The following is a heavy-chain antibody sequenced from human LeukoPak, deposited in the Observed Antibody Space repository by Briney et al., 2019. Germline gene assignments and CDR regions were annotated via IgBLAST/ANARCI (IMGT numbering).Heavy chain of an antibody. D-gene: IGHD5-18*01. J-gene: IGHJ5*02. CDR2: IYYSGST. CDR1: GGSISSYY. CDR3: ARGHTAMVTKGNWFDP. Sequence: SETLSLTCTVSGGSISSYYWSWIRQPPGKGLEWIGYIYYSGSTNYNPSLKSRVTISVDTSKNQFSLKLSSVTAADTAVYYCARGHTAMVTKGNWFDPWGQGTLVTVSS. V-gene: IGHV4-59*08.